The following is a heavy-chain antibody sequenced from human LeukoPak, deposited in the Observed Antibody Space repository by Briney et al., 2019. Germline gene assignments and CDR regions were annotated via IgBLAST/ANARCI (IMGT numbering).Heavy chain of an antibody. J-gene: IGHJ4*02. V-gene: IGHV4-59*08. Sequence: SETLSLTCTVSGGSISSYYWSWIRQPPGKGLEWIGYIYYSGSTNYNPSLKSRVTISVDTSKNQFSLKLSSVTAADTAVYYCARGGGGYCGGDCQKLSRNAPFDYWGQGTLVTVSS. CDR1: GGSISSYY. CDR3: ARGGGGYCGGDCQKLSRNAPFDY. D-gene: IGHD2-21*02. CDR2: IYYSGST.